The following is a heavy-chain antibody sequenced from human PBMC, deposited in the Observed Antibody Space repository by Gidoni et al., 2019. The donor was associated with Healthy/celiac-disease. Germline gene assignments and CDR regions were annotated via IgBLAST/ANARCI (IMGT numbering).Heavy chain of an antibody. D-gene: IGHD3-9*01. V-gene: IGHV3-48*01. CDR3: ARDLKPLGYDILTGIAPVPFDY. CDR1: GFTFSTYS. CDR2: ISSSGNII. J-gene: IGHJ4*02. Sequence: EVQLVESGGGLVQPVGSLRLSCAASGFTFSTYSMDWVRQAPGKGLEWVSYISSSGNIIDYEGSVKGRFTISRDNAKNSLYLQMSTLRGEDTAVYYCARDLKPLGYDILTGIAPVPFDYWGQGTLVTVSS.